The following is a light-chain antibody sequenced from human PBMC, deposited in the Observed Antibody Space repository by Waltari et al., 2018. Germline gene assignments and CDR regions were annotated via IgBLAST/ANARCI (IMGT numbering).Light chain of an antibody. CDR3: QQAYRNPPT. CDR1: EDIITY. J-gene: IGKJ4*01. Sequence: DIQMSQSPSSLSASEGDRVVITCRASEDIITYLNWYSQKPGKAPMLLIYYENVLASGVPSRFSGSGSGTEFTLTISSLQPEDFATYYCQQAYRNPPTFGGGTKVEI. V-gene: IGKV1-39*01. CDR2: YEN.